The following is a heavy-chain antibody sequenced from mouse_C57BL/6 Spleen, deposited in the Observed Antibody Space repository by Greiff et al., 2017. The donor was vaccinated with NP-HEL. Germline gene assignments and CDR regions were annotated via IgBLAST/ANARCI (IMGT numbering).Heavy chain of an antibody. J-gene: IGHJ3*01. CDR2: IYPGSGNT. CDR3: ARGDSFAY. Sequence: VKLVESGAELVRPGASVKLSCKASGYTFTDYYINWVKQRPGQGLEWIARIYPGSGNTYYNEKFKGKATLTAEKSSSTAYMQLSSLTSEDSAVYFCARGDSFAYWGQGTLVTVSA. V-gene: IGHV1-76*01. CDR1: GYTFTDYY. D-gene: IGHD3-3*01.